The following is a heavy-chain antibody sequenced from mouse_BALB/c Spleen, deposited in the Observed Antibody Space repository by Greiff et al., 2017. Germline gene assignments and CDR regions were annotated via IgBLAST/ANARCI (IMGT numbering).Heavy chain of an antibody. J-gene: IGHJ3*01. Sequence: EVQVVESGGGLVKPGGSLKLSCAASGFAFSSYDMSWVRQTPEKRLEWVAYISSGGGSTYYPDTVKGRFTISRDNAKNTLYLQMSSLKSEDTAMYYCATLYLAYWGQGTLVTVSA. CDR3: ATLYLAY. CDR1: GFAFSSYD. V-gene: IGHV5-12-1*01. D-gene: IGHD2-3*01. CDR2: ISSGGGST.